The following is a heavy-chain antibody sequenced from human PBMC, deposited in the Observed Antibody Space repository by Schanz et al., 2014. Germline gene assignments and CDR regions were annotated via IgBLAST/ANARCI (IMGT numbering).Heavy chain of an antibody. CDR1: GFTFSNHA. D-gene: IGHD1-26*01. J-gene: IGHJ4*02. CDR3: ARGGATRFDH. Sequence: EVKLLESGGGLVQPGGSLRLSCAASGFTFSNHALSWVRQAPGKGLEWVSGIGGSGDSTHYADSVKGRFIISRDNAKNSLYLQMNSLRDEDTAVYYCARGGATRFDHWGQGTLVTVSS. CDR2: IGGSGDST. V-gene: IGHV3-23*01.